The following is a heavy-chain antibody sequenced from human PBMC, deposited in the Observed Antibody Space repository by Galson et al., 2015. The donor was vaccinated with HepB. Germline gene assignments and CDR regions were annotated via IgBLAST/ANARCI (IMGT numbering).Heavy chain of an antibody. D-gene: IGHD3-3*01. Sequence: CAISGDSVSSNSAAWNWIRQSPSRGLEWLGRTYYRSKWYNDYAVSVKSRITINPDTSKNQFSLQLNSVTPEDTAVYYCAKSTIFGVPSNWFDPWGQGTLVTVSS. CDR3: AKSTIFGVPSNWFDP. CDR2: TYYRSKWYN. CDR1: GDSVSSNSAA. J-gene: IGHJ5*02. V-gene: IGHV6-1*01.